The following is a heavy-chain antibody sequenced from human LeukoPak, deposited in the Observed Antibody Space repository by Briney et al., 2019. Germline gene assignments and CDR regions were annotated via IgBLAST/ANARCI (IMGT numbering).Heavy chain of an antibody. D-gene: IGHD1-26*01. CDR1: GFTFSSYI. CDR3: ARGSFGAGVGATMDDACDI. Sequence: GGSLRLSCAASGFTFSSYIIHWVRQAPGKGLEWVAVISYDGTDKYYADSVKGRFTISRDNSKNTLYVQMNSLRAEDTAVYYCARGSFGAGVGATMDDACDIWGQGTMVTVSS. V-gene: IGHV3-30*04. CDR2: ISYDGTDK. J-gene: IGHJ3*02.